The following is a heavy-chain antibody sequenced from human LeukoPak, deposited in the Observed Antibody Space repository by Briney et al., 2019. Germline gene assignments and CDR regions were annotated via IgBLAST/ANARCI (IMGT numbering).Heavy chain of an antibody. D-gene: IGHD3-22*01. J-gene: IGHJ4*02. V-gene: IGHV4-39*01. CDR2: IYYSGST. Sequence: SSETLSLTCTVSGGSISSSSYYWGWIRQPPGKGLEWIGSIYYSGSTYYNPSLKSRVTISVDTSKNQFSLKLSSVTAADTAAYYCARHRLVGWRWLFDYWGQGTLVTVSS. CDR3: ARHRLVGWRWLFDY. CDR1: GGSISSSSYY.